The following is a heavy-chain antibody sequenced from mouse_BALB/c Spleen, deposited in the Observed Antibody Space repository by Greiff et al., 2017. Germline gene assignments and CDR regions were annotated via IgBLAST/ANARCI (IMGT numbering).Heavy chain of an antibody. Sequence: EVQLQQSGPELVKPGASVKMSCKASGYTFTSYVMHWVKQKPGQGLEWIGYINPYNDGTKYNEKFKGKATLTADKSSNTAYMQLSSLTSEDSAVYFCARSMVPYYFDYWGQGTTLTVSS. CDR1: GYTFTSYV. J-gene: IGHJ2*01. V-gene: IGHV1-14*01. CDR2: INPYNDGT. D-gene: IGHD2-2*01. CDR3: ARSMVPYYFDY.